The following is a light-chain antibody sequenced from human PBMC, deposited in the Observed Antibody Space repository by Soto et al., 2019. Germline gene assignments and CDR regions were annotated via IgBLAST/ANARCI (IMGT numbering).Light chain of an antibody. Sequence: QPVLTQSPSASASLGASVKLTCTLSSGHINYAIAWHQQQPEKGPRFLMKLDSDGSHTKGDGIPDRFSGSSSGAERYLTISSLQSEDEGDYYCQTWGSDNQVFGGGTKLTVL. V-gene: IGLV4-69*01. CDR2: LDSDGSH. CDR3: QTWGSDNQV. J-gene: IGLJ3*02. CDR1: SGHINYA.